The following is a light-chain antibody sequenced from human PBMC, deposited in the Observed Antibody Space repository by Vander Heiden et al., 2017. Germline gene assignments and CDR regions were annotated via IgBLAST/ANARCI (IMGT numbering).Light chain of an antibody. CDR1: SGYSNYK. V-gene: IGLV9-49*01. J-gene: IGLJ1*01. CDR3: GADHGSGSNFVYV. Sequence: QPVLTQPPSASASLGASVTLTCTLSSGYSNYKVDWYQQTPGKRPRLVMRVGTGGIVGSKGDGIPARFSVLGSGLNRYLTIKNIQEEDESDYHCGADHGSGSNFVYVFGTGTKVTVL. CDR2: VGTGGIVG.